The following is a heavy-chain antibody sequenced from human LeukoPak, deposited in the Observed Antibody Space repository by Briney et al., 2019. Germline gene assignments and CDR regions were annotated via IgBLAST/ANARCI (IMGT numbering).Heavy chain of an antibody. CDR2: IIPIFGTA. V-gene: IGHV1-69*13. CDR1: GGTFSSYA. Sequence: ASVKVSCKASGGTFSSYAISWVRQAPGQGLEWMGGIIPIFGTANYAQKFQGRVTITADESTSTAYMELSSLRSEDTAVYYCARDPRVRGSWFSGYFDYWGQGTLVTVSS. CDR3: ARDPRVRGSWFSGYFDY. D-gene: IGHD6-13*01. J-gene: IGHJ4*02.